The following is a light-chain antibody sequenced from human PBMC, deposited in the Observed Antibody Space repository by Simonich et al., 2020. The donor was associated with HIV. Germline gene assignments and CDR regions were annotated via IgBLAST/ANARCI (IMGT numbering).Light chain of an antibody. J-gene: IGLJ2*01. Sequence: QSALTQPASVSGSPGQSITISCTGTSSDVGGYNYVTWYQQHPGKAPQLLIFDFSNRPSGVSSRFSASKSGNTASLTISGLQAEDEANYYCNSYSSSSTVIFGGGTWLTVL. V-gene: IGLV2-14*01. CDR2: DFS. CDR1: SSDVGGYNY. CDR3: NSYSSSSTVI.